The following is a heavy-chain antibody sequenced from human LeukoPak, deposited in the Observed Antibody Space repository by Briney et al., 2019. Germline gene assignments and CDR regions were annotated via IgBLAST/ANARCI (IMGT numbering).Heavy chain of an antibody. CDR3: ARDLSYYDY. CDR1: GYTFTGYY. CDR2: INPNSGGT. V-gene: IGHV1-2*02. J-gene: IGHJ4*02. D-gene: IGHD2/OR15-2a*01. Sequence: ASVRVSCKASGYTFTGYYMHWVRQAPGQGLEWMGWINPNSGGTNYAQNFQGRVTMTRDTSISTAYMELSSLRSGDTALYYCARDLSYYDYWGQGTLVTVSS.